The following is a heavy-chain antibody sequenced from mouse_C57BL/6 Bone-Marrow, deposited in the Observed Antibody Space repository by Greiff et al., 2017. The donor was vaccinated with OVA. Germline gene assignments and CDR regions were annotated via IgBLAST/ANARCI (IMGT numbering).Heavy chain of an antibody. CDR3: TRGYSSYYAMDY. Sequence: VQLQQSGAELVRPGASVTLSCKASGYTFTDYEMHWVKQTPVHGLEWIGAIDPETGGTAYNQKFKGKAILTADKSSSTAYMELRSLTAEDSAVYCGTRGYSSYYAMDYWGRGTSVTVSS. V-gene: IGHV1-15*01. J-gene: IGHJ4*01. D-gene: IGHD2-5*01. CDR2: IDPETGGT. CDR1: GYTFTDYE.